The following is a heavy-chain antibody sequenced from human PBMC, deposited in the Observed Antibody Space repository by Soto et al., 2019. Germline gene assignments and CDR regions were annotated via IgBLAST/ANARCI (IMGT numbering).Heavy chain of an antibody. J-gene: IGHJ5*02. Sequence: PSETLSLTCTVSGGSISSYYGSWIRQPPGKGLEWIGYMYYGGRTNYNSSLKSRVTISVDTSKMQVSLKLSSVTSADTAVYFCARGTPSPLIVRSSRGPWFDPWGQGTLVTVS. CDR3: ARGTPSPLIVRSSRGPWFDP. CDR1: GGSISSYY. V-gene: IGHV4-59*08. D-gene: IGHD2-15*01. CDR2: MYYGGRT.